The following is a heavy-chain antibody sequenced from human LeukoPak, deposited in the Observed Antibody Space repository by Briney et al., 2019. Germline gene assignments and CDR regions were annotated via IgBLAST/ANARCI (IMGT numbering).Heavy chain of an antibody. V-gene: IGHV3-7*01. CDR3: ATTPSAGAYYFDY. CDR1: GFSFRDYP. J-gene: IGHJ4*02. D-gene: IGHD3-10*01. Sequence: GGSLRLSCEAAGFSFRDYPMGWVRQAPGKGLEWVANIKQDGSEKYYVDSVKGRFTISRDNAKNSLYLQMNSLRAEDTAVYYCATTPSAGAYYFDYWGQGTLVTVSS. CDR2: IKQDGSEK.